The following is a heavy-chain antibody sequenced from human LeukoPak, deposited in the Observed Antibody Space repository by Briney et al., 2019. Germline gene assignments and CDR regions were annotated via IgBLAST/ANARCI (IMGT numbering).Heavy chain of an antibody. Sequence: ASVKVSCKASGYTFTSYYMHWVRQAPGQGLEWTGIINPSGGSTSYAQKFQGRVTMTRDTSTSTVYMELSSLRSEDTAVYYCAREGLGHGYYYYMDVWGKGTTVTVSS. V-gene: IGHV1-46*03. J-gene: IGHJ6*03. CDR3: AREGLGHGYYYYMDV. D-gene: IGHD3-22*01. CDR1: GYTFTSYY. CDR2: INPSGGST.